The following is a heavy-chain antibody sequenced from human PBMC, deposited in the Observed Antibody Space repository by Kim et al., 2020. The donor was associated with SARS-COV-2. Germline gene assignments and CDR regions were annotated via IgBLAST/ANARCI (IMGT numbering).Heavy chain of an antibody. J-gene: IGHJ4*02. CDR3: AKGGSYYYGSGSYSDY. Sequence: GGSLRLSCAASGFTFSSYAMSWVRQAPGKGLEWVSVIYSGGSSTYYADSVKGRFTISRDNSKNTLYLQMNSLRAEDTAVYYCAKGGSYYYGSGSYSDYWGQGTLVTVSS. CDR1: GFTFSSYA. D-gene: IGHD3-10*01. CDR2: IYSGGSST. V-gene: IGHV3-23*03.